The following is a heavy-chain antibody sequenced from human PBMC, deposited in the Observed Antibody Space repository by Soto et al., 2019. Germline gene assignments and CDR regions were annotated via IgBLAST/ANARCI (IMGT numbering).Heavy chain of an antibody. CDR3: TRGYCSGGSCYSNDAFDI. CDR2: INTNSGGT. D-gene: IGHD2-15*01. CDR1: GYTLTGYY. V-gene: IGHV1-2*02. Sequence: QVQLVQSGAEVKKPGASVKVSCKAYGYTLTGYYMHWVRQAPGQGLEWMGWINTNSGGTNSAQKFQGRVTMTRETSISTAYMEVSRLRSDDTAVYYCTRGYCSGGSCYSNDAFDIWGQGTMVTVSS. J-gene: IGHJ3*02.